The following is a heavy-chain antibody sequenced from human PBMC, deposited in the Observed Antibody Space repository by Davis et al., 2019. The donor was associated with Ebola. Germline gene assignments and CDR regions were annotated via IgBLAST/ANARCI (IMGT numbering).Heavy chain of an antibody. V-gene: IGHV3-21*01. J-gene: IGHJ6*02. CDR2: ISSSSSHI. CDR1: GFTFSTYS. CDR3: ARALSYYYYGMDV. Sequence: GESLKISCAASGFTFSTYSMTWVRQAPGKGLEWVSFISSSSSHIYYADSVKGRFTISRDNAKNSLYLQMNSLRAEDTAVYYCARALSYYYYGMDVWGQGTTVTVSS.